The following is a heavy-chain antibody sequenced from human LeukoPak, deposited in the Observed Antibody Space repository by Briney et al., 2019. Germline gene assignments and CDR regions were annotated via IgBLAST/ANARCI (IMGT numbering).Heavy chain of an antibody. J-gene: IGHJ6*02. D-gene: IGHD1-26*01. Sequence: SETLSLTCGDSGGSFSGYFWNWVRQSPGKGLEWIGEISDTGRTNYKPTLKSRVTISVDTSRFQFSLQLTSVTAADTAVYYCARGGEGMDVWGQGTTVTVSS. V-gene: IGHV4-34*01. CDR1: GGSFSGYF. CDR3: ARGGEGMDV. CDR2: ISDTGRT.